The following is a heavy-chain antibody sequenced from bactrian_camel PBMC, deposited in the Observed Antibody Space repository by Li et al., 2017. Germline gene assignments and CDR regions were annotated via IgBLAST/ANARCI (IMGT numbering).Heavy chain of an antibody. V-gene: IGHV3S53*01. J-gene: IGHJ4*01. CDR1: GDMKSHFC. CDR3: AAARIGFPSLARYLYNY. D-gene: IGHD5*01. Sequence: HVQLVESGGGSVQAGGSTRLSCYASGDMKSHFCLGWFRQAPVKEREGIASFQYGIADYADSVKGRFSISKDSAENTLYLQMDSLKPEDTAMYYCAAARIGFPSLARYLYNYWGPGTQVTVS. CDR2: FQYGIA.